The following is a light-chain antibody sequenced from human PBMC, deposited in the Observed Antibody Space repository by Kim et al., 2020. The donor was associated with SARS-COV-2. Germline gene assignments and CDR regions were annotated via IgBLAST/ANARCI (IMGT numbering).Light chain of an antibody. CDR2: DVS. J-gene: IGLJ3*02. CDR3: NSYTSSNTWV. Sequence: QSVLTQPASVSGSPGQSITISCAGTSSDVGGYNYVSWYQQHPGKAPKLMIYDVSKWPSGVSNRFSGSKSGNTASLTISGLQAEDEADYYCNSYTSSNTWVFGGGTQLTVL. CDR1: SSDVGGYNY. V-gene: IGLV2-14*01.